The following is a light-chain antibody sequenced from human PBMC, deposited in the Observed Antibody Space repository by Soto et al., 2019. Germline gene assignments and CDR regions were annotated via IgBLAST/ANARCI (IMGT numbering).Light chain of an antibody. CDR3: SSYTSSTTGVV. J-gene: IGLJ2*01. Sequence: QSVLTQPPSVSGAPGQRVTISCTGSNSNIGAGHAAQWYQQPPGTTPKLLIYDNIRRPSGVPVRFSGSRSGTSASLAITGLQAEDEADYFCSSYTSSTTGVVFGGGTKLTVL. CDR2: DNI. V-gene: IGLV1-40*01. CDR1: NSNIGAGHA.